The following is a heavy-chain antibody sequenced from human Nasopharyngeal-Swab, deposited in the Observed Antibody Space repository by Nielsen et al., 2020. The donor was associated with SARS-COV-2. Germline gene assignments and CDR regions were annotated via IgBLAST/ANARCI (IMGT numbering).Heavy chain of an antibody. CDR3: ARGTTVTSYYYYGMDV. Sequence: SETLSLTCTVSGGSISSYYWSWIRQPPGKGLEWIGYIYYSGSTNYNPSLKSRVTISVDTSKNQFSLKLSSVTAADTAVYYCARGTTVTSYYYYGMDVWGQGTTVTVSS. CDR2: IYYSGST. CDR1: GGSISSYY. J-gene: IGHJ6*02. D-gene: IGHD4-11*01. V-gene: IGHV4-59*01.